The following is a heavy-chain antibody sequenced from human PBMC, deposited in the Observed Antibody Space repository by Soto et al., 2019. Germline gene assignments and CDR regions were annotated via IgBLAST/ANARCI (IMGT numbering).Heavy chain of an antibody. CDR3: ARLPLSRQDLDH. J-gene: IGHJ4*02. D-gene: IGHD6-6*01. Sequence: QLQLQESGPGLVKPSETLSLTCTVSGDSISSSNYYWGWIRQPPGKGLEWIGSMYNGGSTYYNPYLKSRVTISVDTSKNQFSLELSSVTAADTAVYYCARLPLSRQDLDHWGQGTLVTVSA. CDR2: MYNGGST. CDR1: GDSISSSNYY. V-gene: IGHV4-39*01.